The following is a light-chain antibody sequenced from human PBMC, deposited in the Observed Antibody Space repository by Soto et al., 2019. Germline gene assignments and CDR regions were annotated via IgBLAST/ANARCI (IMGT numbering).Light chain of an antibody. J-gene: IGLJ1*01. Sequence: QSVLTQPASVSGSPGQSITISCTGTSRDAGGYNYVSWYQQYPGKAPKLMIYGVTNRPSGVSNRFSGSKTGNTASLTVSGGEAAGAGYDYRFSRGRGDSQVFGPGTKVTVL. CDR2: GVT. CDR1: SRDAGGYNY. CDR3: FSRGRGDSQV. V-gene: IGLV2-14*01.